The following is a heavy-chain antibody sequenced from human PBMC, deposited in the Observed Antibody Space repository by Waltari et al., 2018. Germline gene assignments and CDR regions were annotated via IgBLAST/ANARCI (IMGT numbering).Heavy chain of an antibody. Sequence: VQLQQWGAGLLKPSETLSLTCAVDCGSLGGYYWRWIRQPAGQGLEWIGEINHSGSTNYNPSLKSRVTISVDTSKNQFSLKLSSVTAADTAVYYCARRRITMVRGVIREPYFDYWGQGTLVTVSS. V-gene: IGHV4-34*01. J-gene: IGHJ4*02. CDR3: ARRRITMVRGVIREPYFDY. D-gene: IGHD3-10*01. CDR2: INHSGST. CDR1: CGSLGGYY.